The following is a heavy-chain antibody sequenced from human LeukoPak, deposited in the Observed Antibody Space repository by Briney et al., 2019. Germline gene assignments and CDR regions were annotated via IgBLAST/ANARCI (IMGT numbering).Heavy chain of an antibody. CDR2: ISGGGST. Sequence: GGSLRLSCAASGFTFSSYAMSWVRQAPGKGLEWVSAISGGGSTYYADSVKGRFTISRGNSKHTLYLQMNSLRAEDTAVYYCAKSDYDFWSGYYTGIPFFDYWGQGTLVTVSS. D-gene: IGHD3-3*01. V-gene: IGHV3-23*01. CDR1: GFTFSSYA. J-gene: IGHJ4*02. CDR3: AKSDYDFWSGYYTGIPFFDY.